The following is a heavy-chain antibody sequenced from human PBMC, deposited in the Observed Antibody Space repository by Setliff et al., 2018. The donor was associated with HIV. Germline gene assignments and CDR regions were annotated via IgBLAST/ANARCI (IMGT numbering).Heavy chain of an antibody. CDR1: GGSISSGGYS. J-gene: IGHJ3*01. Sequence: SETLSLTCAVSGGSISSGGYSWTWIRQPPGKGLEWIAYIFHSGRIYYNPTLKSRVTMSVDRSKNHLSLNVTSVTAADTAVYYCARPLTTSYNFWGDAFSVWG. V-gene: IGHV4-30-2*01. D-gene: IGHD3-3*01. CDR2: IFHSGRI. CDR3: ARPLTTSYNFWGDAFSV.